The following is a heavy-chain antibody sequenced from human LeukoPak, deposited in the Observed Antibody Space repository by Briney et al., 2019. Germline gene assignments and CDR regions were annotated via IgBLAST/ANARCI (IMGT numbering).Heavy chain of an antibody. D-gene: IGHD3-22*01. V-gene: IGHV1-2*02. CDR1: GYTFTGYY. J-gene: IGHJ4*02. Sequence: GASVKVSCKASGYTFTGYYMHWVRQAPGQGLEWMGWINPNSGGTNYAQKFQGRVTMTRDTSISTAYMELSRLRSDDTAVYYCARDHPYYYDSSGTNPNFYYWGQGTLVTVSS. CDR2: INPNSGGT. CDR3: ARDHPYYYDSSGTNPNFYY.